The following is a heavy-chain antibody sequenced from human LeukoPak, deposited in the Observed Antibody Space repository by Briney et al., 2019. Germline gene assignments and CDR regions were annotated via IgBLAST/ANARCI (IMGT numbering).Heavy chain of an antibody. Sequence: SETLSLTCTVSGGSISSYYCSWIRQPPGKGLEWIGFMYYSGSTNYNPSLKSRVTISVDMSKNQFSLKLSSVTAADTAVYYCARAPYYYDSSGYYYYYYGMDVWGQGTTVTVSS. V-gene: IGHV4-59*08. CDR3: ARAPYYYDSSGYYYYYYGMDV. CDR2: MYYSGST. CDR1: GGSISSYY. J-gene: IGHJ6*02. D-gene: IGHD3-22*01.